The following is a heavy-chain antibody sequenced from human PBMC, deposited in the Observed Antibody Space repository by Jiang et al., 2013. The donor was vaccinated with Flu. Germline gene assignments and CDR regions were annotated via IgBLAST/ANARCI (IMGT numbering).Heavy chain of an antibody. D-gene: IGHD1-26*01. V-gene: IGHV4-38-2*01. CDR3: ARSIVGATKNWFDP. J-gene: IGHJ5*02. Sequence: GSGLVKPSETLSLTCAVSGYSISSGYYWGWIRQPPGKGLEWIGSIYHSGSTYYNPSLKSRVTISVDTSKNQFSLKLSSVTAADTAVYYCARSIVGATKNWFDPWGQGTLVTVSS. CDR1: GYSISSGYY. CDR2: IYHSGST.